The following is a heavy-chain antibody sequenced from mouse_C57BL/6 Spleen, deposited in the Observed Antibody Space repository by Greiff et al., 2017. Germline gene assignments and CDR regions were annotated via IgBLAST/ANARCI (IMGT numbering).Heavy chain of an antibody. CDR3: ARGGSSGYLFAY. V-gene: IGHV1-69*01. D-gene: IGHD3-2*02. Sequence: QVQLQQPGAELVMPGASVKLSCKASGYTFTSYWMHWVKQRPGQGLEWIGEIDPSDSYTNYNQKFKGKSTLTVDKSSSTAYMQLSSLTSEDSAVYYCARGGSSGYLFAYWGQATLVTVSA. CDR2: IDPSDSYT. J-gene: IGHJ3*01. CDR1: GYTFTSYW.